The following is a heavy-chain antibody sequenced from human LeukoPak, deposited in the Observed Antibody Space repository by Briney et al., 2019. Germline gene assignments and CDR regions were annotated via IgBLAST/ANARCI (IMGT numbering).Heavy chain of an antibody. CDR1: GFTFSSYS. D-gene: IGHD2-21*02. J-gene: IGHJ4*02. CDR2: ISSSSSYI. V-gene: IGHV3-21*01. Sequence: GGSLRLSCAASGFTFSSYSMNWVRQAPGKGLEWVSSISSSSSYIYYADSVKGRFTISRDNAKNSLYLQMNSLRAEDTAVYYCARVAYCGGDCYYFDYWGQGTLVTVSS. CDR3: ARVAYCGGDCYYFDY.